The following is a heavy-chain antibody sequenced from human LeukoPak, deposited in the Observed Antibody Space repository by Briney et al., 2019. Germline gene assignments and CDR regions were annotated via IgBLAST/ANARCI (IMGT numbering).Heavy chain of an antibody. J-gene: IGHJ3*02. Sequence: PGGSLRLSCAASGFTFSSYGMHWVRQAPGKGLEWVAVISYDGSNKYYADSVKGRFTISRDNSKNTIYLQMNSLRAEDTAVYYCAKGSGSDAFDIWGQGTMVTVSP. CDR1: GFTFSSYG. V-gene: IGHV3-30*18. CDR2: ISYDGSNK. CDR3: AKGSGSDAFDI.